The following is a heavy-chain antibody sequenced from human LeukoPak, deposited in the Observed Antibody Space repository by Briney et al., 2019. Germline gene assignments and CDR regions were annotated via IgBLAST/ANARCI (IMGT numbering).Heavy chain of an antibody. V-gene: IGHV3-23*01. CDR1: GFIFSNNA. J-gene: IGHJ4*02. CDR3: ARSTAASASDY. Sequence: GGSLRLSCAASGFIFSNNAMTWVRQAPGKGLEGVSSITASGDRTFNADSVKGRFTISRDNSKNTLYLLMNSLRAEDTALYYCARSTAASASDYWGQGTLVTVSS. D-gene: IGHD6-13*01. CDR2: ITASGDRT.